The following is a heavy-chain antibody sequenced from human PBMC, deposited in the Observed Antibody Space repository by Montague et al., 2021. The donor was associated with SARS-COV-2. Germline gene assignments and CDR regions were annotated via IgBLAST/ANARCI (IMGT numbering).Heavy chain of an antibody. D-gene: IGHD5-12*01. J-gene: IGHJ4*02. CDR3: AHRLSIVATGYFDY. CDR2: IYWDDDK. V-gene: IGHV2-5*02. Sequence: PALVIPTQTLTLTCTFSGFSLSTSGVGVGWIRQPPGKALEWLALIYWDDDKRYSPSLKSRLTITKDTSKNQVVLTMTNMDPVDTATYYCAHRLSIVATGYFDYWGQGTLVTVSS. CDR1: GFSLSTSGVG.